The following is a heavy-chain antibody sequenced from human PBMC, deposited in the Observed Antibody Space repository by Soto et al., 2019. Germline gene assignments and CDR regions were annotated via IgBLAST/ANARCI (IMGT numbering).Heavy chain of an antibody. CDR3: AIEVRCRGGYYLDS. D-gene: IGHD3-10*01. CDR2: IIPVFGTT. Sequence: QVHVVQSGAEVKKPGSSVKVTCKAFGGTFNSFGINWVRQAPGQGLEWMGGIIPVFGTTKYAQKFRDRVTLVADGSTITSYMELSSRTSDDTAVYYCAIEVRCRGGYYLDSWGHGTLVTVSS. J-gene: IGHJ4*01. CDR1: GGTFNSFG. V-gene: IGHV1-69*01.